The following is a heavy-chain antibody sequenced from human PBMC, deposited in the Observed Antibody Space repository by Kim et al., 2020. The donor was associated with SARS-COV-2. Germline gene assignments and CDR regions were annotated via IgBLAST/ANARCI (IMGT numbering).Heavy chain of an antibody. CDR3: ARDLRSTDFWSGFSYYYGMDV. J-gene: IGHJ6*02. CDR2: ISAYNGNT. D-gene: IGHD3-3*01. V-gene: IGHV1-18*01. CDR1: GYTFTSYG. Sequence: ASVKVSCKASGYTFTSYGISWVRQAPGQGLEWMGWISAYNGNTNYAQKLQGRVTMTTDTSTSTAYMELRSLRSDDTAVYYCARDLRSTDFWSGFSYYYGMDVWGQGTTVTVSS.